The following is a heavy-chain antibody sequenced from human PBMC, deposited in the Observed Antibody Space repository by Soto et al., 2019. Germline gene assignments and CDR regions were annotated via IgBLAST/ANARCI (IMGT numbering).Heavy chain of an antibody. CDR3: AREMSDPCHGYFDL. V-gene: IGHV3-13*01. CDR2: IGRGGDT. CDR1: GSSFSTYD. J-gene: IGHJ2*01. Sequence: EVQLVESGGGLVQPGGSLRLSCAASGSSFSTYDMHWVRQAPGKGLEWVSAIGRGGDTYYAGSVKGRFTISRENAKNYMYLQMSGLGAGDTAVYYCAREMSDPCHGYFDLWGRGTLVTVSS.